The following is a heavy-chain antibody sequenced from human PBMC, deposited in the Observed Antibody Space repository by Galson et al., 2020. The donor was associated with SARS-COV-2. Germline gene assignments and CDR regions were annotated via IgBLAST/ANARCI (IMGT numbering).Heavy chain of an antibody. CDR3: ARGDYSGNSDYNTPIDY. CDR2: ISSRSSYI. Sequence: GGSLRLSCAASGFTFSDYNMNWVRQAPGKGLEWVSSISSRSSYIYYADSVKGRFTISRDNAKNSLYLQMNSLRAEDTAVYSCARGDYSGNSDYNTPIDYWGQGTLVTVSS. V-gene: IGHV3-21*01. CDR1: GFTFSDYN. J-gene: IGHJ4*02. D-gene: IGHD4-4*01.